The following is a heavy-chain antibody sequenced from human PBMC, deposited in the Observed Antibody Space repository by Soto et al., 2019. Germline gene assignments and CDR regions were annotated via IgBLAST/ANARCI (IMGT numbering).Heavy chain of an antibody. V-gene: IGHV1-69*13. CDR3: ARESRYCSGGSCYFLPGIDY. J-gene: IGHJ4*02. CDR1: GGSFSTYG. D-gene: IGHD2-15*01. Sequence: SVKVSCKASGGSFSTYGINWVRLAPGQGLEWMGGIIPKFGTTNYAQKFRGRVTITADESTNTAYMELNYLRSEDTAVYFCARESRYCSGGSCYFLPGIDYWGQGTLVTVSS. CDR2: IIPKFGTT.